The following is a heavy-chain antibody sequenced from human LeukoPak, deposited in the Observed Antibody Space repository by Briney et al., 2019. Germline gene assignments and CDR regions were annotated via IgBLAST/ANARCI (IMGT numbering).Heavy chain of an antibody. V-gene: IGHV3-15*01. CDR1: GFTFSNVW. Sequence: GGSLRLSCATSGFTFSNVWMSWVRQVPGKGLEWVGRIRRKTDGETTDHAAPVKGRFTISRDDSKNTLYLQMNSLKTEDTAVYYCVTDLVIKGYFDYWGQGALVTVSS. J-gene: IGHJ4*02. D-gene: IGHD2-21*01. CDR2: IRRKTDGETT. CDR3: VTDLVIKGYFDY.